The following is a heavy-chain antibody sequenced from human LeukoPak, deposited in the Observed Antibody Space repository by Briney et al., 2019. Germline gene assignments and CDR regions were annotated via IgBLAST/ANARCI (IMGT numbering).Heavy chain of an antibody. CDR3: ARALWFGEGPLCYFDY. Sequence: PSETLSLTCAVYGGSFSGYYWSWIRQPPGKGLEWIGEINHSGSTNYNPSLKSRVTISVDTSKNQFSLKLSSVTAADTAVYYCARALWFGEGPLCYFDYWGQGTLVTVSS. CDR2: INHSGST. V-gene: IGHV4-34*01. CDR1: GGSFSGYY. D-gene: IGHD3-10*01. J-gene: IGHJ4*02.